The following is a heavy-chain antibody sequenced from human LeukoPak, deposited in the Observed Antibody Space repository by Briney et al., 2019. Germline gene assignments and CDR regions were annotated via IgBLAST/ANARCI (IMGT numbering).Heavy chain of an antibody. J-gene: IGHJ3*02. CDR2: LRNDGSNK. CDR3: ARRYYGSGSYFDCAFDI. Sequence: PGGSLRLSCAASGFTFSSYGMHWVRQAPGKGLEWVAVLRNDGSNKYYAGSVKGRFTISRDNSKNTLYLQMNSLRAEDTAVYYCARRYYGSGSYFDCAFDIWGQGTMVTVSS. D-gene: IGHD3-10*01. CDR1: GFTFSSYG. V-gene: IGHV3-30*19.